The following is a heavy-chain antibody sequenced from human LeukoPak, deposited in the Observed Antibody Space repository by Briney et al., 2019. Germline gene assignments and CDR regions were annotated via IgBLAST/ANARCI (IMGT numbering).Heavy chain of an antibody. J-gene: IGHJ4*02. CDR3: AKDRGRSSSWYFDH. CDR1: GFTFSSYA. Sequence: GGSLRLSCAASGFTFSSYAMSWVRQAPGKGLEWVSAISGSTYYADSVKGRFTISRDNSKNTLYLQMNSLRAEDTAVYYCAKDRGRSSSWYFDHWGQGTLVTVSS. V-gene: IGHV3-23*01. D-gene: IGHD6-13*01. CDR2: ISGST.